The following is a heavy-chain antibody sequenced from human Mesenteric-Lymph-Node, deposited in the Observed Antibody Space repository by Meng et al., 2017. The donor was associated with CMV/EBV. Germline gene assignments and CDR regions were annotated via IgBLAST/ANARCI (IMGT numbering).Heavy chain of an antibody. CDR1: GGSITSYY. J-gene: IGHJ4*02. V-gene: IGHV4-59*01. CDR3: ARSSSYFDY. Sequence: LALTCAVSGGSITSYYWSWIRQPPGKGLEWIAYTYYSGTTDYNPSLKTRATVSVDTSKNQFSLRLTSVSAADTAVYYCARSSSYFDYWGQGTLVTVSS. CDR2: TYYSGTT.